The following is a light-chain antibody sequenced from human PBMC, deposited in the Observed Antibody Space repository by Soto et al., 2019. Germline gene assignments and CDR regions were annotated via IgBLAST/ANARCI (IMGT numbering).Light chain of an antibody. CDR3: QQYYSSPIT. V-gene: IGKV4-1*01. CDR1: QSLFYSSSQKNY. J-gene: IGKJ5*01. CDR2: WAS. Sequence: DIVMTQSPDSLAVSLGERATINCKSGQSLFYSSSQKNYLAWYQQKPGQPLKLLIHWASTRADGVPDRFSGSGSGTDFTLTISSLQADDVAVYYCQQYYSSPITFGQGTRLEIK.